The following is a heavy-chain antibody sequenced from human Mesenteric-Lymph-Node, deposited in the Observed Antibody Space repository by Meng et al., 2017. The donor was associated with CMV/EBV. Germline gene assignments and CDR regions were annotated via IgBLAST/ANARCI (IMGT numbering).Heavy chain of an antibody. J-gene: IGHJ5*02. V-gene: IGHV4-34*01. D-gene: IGHD3-10*01. Sequence: GSLRLSCGVYYGSFSGYYWSWIRQSPGKGLEWIGEINHSGNTNYNPSLKSRVTISVDTSKNEVSLKVGSVTAADTAIYYCARGRFLGFGPSNWFDPWGQGLSVTVSS. CDR3: ARGRFLGFGPSNWFDP. CDR2: INHSGNT. CDR1: YGSFSGYY.